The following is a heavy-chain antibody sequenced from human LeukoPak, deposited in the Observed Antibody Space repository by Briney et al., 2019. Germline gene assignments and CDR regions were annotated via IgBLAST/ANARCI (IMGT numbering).Heavy chain of an antibody. CDR2: ISSSRSYI. V-gene: IGHV3-21*01. D-gene: IGHD1-1*01. CDR3: ARALSGHHLHD. Sequence: GGSLRLSCAVSGYTFSRHSMIWLGQAPGKGLEWVSSISSSRSYIYYADSVKGRFTISRDNAKNSLYLQMNSLRAERVAVYYCARALSGHHLHDWGQGTLVTVSS. CDR1: GYTFSRHS. J-gene: IGHJ4*02.